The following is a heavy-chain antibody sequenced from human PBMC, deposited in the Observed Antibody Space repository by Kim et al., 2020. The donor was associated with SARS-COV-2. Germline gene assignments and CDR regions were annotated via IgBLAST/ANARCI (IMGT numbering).Heavy chain of an antibody. V-gene: IGHV4-31*03. J-gene: IGHJ4*02. CDR3: ARGQPLDY. CDR2: ISYSGNP. CDR1: GGSIGTGGKF. D-gene: IGHD2-2*01. Sequence: SETLSLTCSVSGGSIGTGGKFWTWIRQHPAKGLEWIGYISYSGNPHYRPSLRIRVSISLQTSEKQFSLTLTSVTAAETAVYYCARGQPLDYWGQGILVTVSS.